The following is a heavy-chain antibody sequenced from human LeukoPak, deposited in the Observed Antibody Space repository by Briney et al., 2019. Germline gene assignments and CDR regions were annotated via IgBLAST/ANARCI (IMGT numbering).Heavy chain of an antibody. J-gene: IGHJ6*03. V-gene: IGHV3-30*02. Sequence: PGGSLTLSCAASAFTFRSFGMHWVRQAPGKGLEWVAFIRYDGSEKYYANSVEGRCTISRDHSKNAVYLQMNSLRAGDTAVYYCAKDPWDCSGRSCPMYYYYMDVWGKGTTVTVSS. CDR3: AKDPWDCSGRSCPMYYYYMDV. D-gene: IGHD2-15*01. CDR2: IRYDGSEK. CDR1: AFTFRSFG.